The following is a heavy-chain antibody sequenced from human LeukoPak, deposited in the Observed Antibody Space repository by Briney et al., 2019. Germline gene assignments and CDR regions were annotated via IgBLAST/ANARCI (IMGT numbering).Heavy chain of an antibody. V-gene: IGHV4-4*07. CDR1: GGSISSYY. CDR2: IYTSGST. D-gene: IGHD6-13*01. Sequence: SETLSLTCTVSGGSISSYYWSWIRQPAGKGLEWIGRIYTSGSTNYNPSLKSRVTMSVDTSKNQFSLKLSSVTAADTAVYYCARGSSSSSGYYYYYMDVWGKGTTVTVSS. J-gene: IGHJ6*03. CDR3: ARGSSSSSGYYYYYMDV.